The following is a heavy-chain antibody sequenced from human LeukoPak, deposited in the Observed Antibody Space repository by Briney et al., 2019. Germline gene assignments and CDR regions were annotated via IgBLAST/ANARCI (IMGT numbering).Heavy chain of an antibody. CDR2: IYTSGST. V-gene: IGHV4-4*07. Sequence: PSETLSLTCTVSGGSISSYYWSWIRQPAGKGLEWIGRIYTSGSTNYNPSLKSRVTMSVDTSKNQFSLKLRSVTAADAAVYYCARDXVLLWXXXPTGAXXXWGQGTXXXVS. CDR1: GGSISSYY. J-gene: IGHJ3*01. D-gene: IGHD3-10*01. CDR3: ARDXVLLWXXXPTGAXXX.